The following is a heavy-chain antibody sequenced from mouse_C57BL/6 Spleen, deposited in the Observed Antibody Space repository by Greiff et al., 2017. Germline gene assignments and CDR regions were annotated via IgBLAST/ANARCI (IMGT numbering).Heavy chain of an antibody. CDR1: GYTFTSYW. CDR3: ARGERGEDY. J-gene: IGHJ4*01. V-gene: IGHV1-50*01. Sequence: VQLQQPGAELVKPGASVKLSCKASGYTFTSYWMQWVKQRPGQGLEWIGEIDPSDSYTNYNQKFKGKATLTVDTSSSTAYMQLSSLTSEDSAVYYCARGERGEDYWGQGTSVTVSS. CDR2: IDPSDSYT. D-gene: IGHD2-13*01.